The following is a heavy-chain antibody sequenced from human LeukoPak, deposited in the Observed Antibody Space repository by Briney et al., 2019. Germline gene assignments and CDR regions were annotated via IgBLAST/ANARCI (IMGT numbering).Heavy chain of an antibody. CDR3: ARGVEMATMDL. V-gene: IGHV4-34*01. Sequence: SETLSLTRAVYGGSFSGYYWSWIRQPPGKGLEWIGEINHSGSTNYNPSLKSRVTISVDTSKNQFSLKLSSVTAADTAVYYCARGVEMATMDLWGRGTLVTVSS. D-gene: IGHD5-12*01. CDR2: INHSGST. J-gene: IGHJ2*01. CDR1: GGSFSGYY.